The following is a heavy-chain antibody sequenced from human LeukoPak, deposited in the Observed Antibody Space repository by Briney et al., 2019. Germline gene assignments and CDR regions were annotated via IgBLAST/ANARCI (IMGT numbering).Heavy chain of an antibody. CDR1: GFTFSTYA. CDR2: IAFDGSKK. Sequence: GGSLRLSCAASGFTFSTYAMHWVRQAPGKGLEWVSVIAFDGSKKYYADSVTGRFTISRDNSKNTLYLQMNSLRPEDTAVYHCARGNSVSYYYYGLDVWGQGTTVTVSS. D-gene: IGHD5/OR15-5a*01. CDR3: ARGNSVSYYYYGLDV. V-gene: IGHV3-30*04. J-gene: IGHJ6*02.